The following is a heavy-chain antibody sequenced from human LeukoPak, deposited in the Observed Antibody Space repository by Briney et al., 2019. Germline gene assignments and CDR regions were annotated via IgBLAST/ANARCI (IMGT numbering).Heavy chain of an antibody. CDR2: ISGSGDKT. CDR1: GFTFSDYA. J-gene: IGHJ6*03. CDR3: AKDTSAWWYHRAYMNV. D-gene: IGHD2-15*01. Sequence: GGSLRLSCAASGFTFSDYAMSWVRQAPGGGLEGVSAISGSGDKTFHADSVKGRFTTSRDNSKNTLSLQMSSLRVEDSAVYFCAKDTSAWWYHRAYMNVWGTGTTVTVSS. V-gene: IGHV3-23*01.